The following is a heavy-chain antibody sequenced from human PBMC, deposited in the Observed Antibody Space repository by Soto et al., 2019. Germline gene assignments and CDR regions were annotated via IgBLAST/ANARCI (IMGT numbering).Heavy chain of an antibody. Sequence: SETLSLTCAVYGGSFSGYYWTWIRQPPGTGLEWIGEINHSGSTNYNPSLKSRVTISVDTSKNQFSLKLTNMDPVDTATYYCAHPYTTYSGYDYAFDYWGQGTLVTVSS. J-gene: IGHJ4*02. V-gene: IGHV4-34*01. CDR1: GGSFSGYY. CDR2: INHSGST. CDR3: AHPYTTYSGYDYAFDY. D-gene: IGHD5-12*01.